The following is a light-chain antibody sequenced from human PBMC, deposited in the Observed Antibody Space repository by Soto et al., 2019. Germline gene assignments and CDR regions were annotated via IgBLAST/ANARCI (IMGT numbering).Light chain of an antibody. CDR3: LQHNSRPLT. CDR1: QGIRDA. V-gene: IGKV1-17*01. CDR2: GSS. Sequence: DIQMTQSPSSLSASVGDRVTVTCRASQGIRDALVWYQQKPGKAPKRLIYGSSTLQSGVPSRFSGSGSETEFTLTISSLQPEDSATYYCLQHNSRPLTFGQGTKVEIK. J-gene: IGKJ1*01.